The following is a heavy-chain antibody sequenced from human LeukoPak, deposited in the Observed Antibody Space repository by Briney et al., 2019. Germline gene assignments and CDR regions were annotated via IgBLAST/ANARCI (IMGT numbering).Heavy chain of an antibody. CDR2: INPHSGDT. J-gene: IGHJ6*03. Sequence: ASVKVSCKASGYTFTGYYMHWVRQAPGQGLEWMGWINPHSGDTNYAQKFQGRVTMTRDTSISTAQMELSSLRSDDTAVYYCASEKWLTYYYYYMDVWGKGTTVTVSS. V-gene: IGHV1-2*02. CDR3: ASEKWLTYYYYYMDV. D-gene: IGHD5-24*01. CDR1: GYTFTGYY.